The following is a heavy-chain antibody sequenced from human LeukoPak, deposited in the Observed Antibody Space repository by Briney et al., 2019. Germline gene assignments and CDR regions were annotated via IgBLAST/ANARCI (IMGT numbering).Heavy chain of an antibody. CDR2: IYYSGST. CDR3: TRDLYSSGQYDY. CDR1: GGSINSNSYY. V-gene: IGHV4-39*07. D-gene: IGHD6-19*01. J-gene: IGHJ4*02. Sequence: PSETLSLTCTVSGGSINSNSYYWGWIRQPPGKGLEWIGSIYYSGSTYYNPSLKSRVTISVDTSKNQFSLKLSSVTAEDTAVYYCTRDLYSSGQYDYWGQGTLVTVSS.